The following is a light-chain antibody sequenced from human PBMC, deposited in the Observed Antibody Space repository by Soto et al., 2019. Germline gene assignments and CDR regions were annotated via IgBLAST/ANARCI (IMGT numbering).Light chain of an antibody. CDR1: QSISDT. J-gene: IGKJ1*01. CDR2: GAS. Sequence: ENVLTQSPGTLSLSPGERATLSCRASQSISDTLAWYQQKPGQAPRLLIYGASKRATGFPARFSGSGSGTDFTLTISSLQSEDFAVYYCQQYNNWPWTFGQGTKVDIK. CDR3: QQYNNWPWT. V-gene: IGKV3-15*01.